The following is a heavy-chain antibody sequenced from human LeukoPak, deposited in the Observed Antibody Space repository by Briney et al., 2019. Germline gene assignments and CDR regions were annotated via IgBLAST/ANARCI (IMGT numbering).Heavy chain of an antibody. CDR1: GFTFSSYG. CDR2: ISGSGGST. D-gene: IGHD6-13*01. Sequence: GGSLRLSCAASGFTFSSYGMSWVRQAPGKGLEWVSAISGSGGSTYYADSVKGRFTISRDNSKNTLYLQMNSLRAEDTAVYYCARVGYSSSWYRYYYYYYMDVWGKGTTVTISS. CDR3: ARVGYSSSWYRYYYYYYMDV. J-gene: IGHJ6*03. V-gene: IGHV3-23*01.